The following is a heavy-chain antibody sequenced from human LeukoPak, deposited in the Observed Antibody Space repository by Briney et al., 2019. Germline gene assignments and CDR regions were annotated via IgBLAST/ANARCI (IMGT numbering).Heavy chain of an antibody. V-gene: IGHV3-7*01. Sequence: GGSLRLSCEASGFTFSNHAMSWVRQAPGKGLEWVANIKQDGSEKYYVDSVKGRFTISRDNAKNSLFLQMNSLRAEDTAVYYCARGSRSGWLLAHEDNWFDPWGQGTLVTVSS. CDR1: GFTFSNHA. CDR3: ARGSRSGWLLAHEDNWFDP. D-gene: IGHD3-22*01. J-gene: IGHJ5*02. CDR2: IKQDGSEK.